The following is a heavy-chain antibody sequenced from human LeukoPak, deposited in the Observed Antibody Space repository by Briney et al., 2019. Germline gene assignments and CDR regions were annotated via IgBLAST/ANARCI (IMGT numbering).Heavy chain of an antibody. CDR3: ARISTGNDAFDI. CDR2: ISSSSSYI. Sequence: GGSLRLSCAASGFTFSSHSMKWVRQAPGKGLEWVSSISSSSSYIYYADSVKGRFTISRDNAKNSLYLQMNSLRAEDTAVYYCARISTGNDAFDIWGQGTMVTVSS. D-gene: IGHD2/OR15-2a*01. V-gene: IGHV3-21*04. J-gene: IGHJ3*02. CDR1: GFTFSSHS.